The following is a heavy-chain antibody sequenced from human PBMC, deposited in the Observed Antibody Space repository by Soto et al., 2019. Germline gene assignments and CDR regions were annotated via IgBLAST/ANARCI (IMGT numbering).Heavy chain of an antibody. CDR3: ANQKIRFSVAGTLYGLGV. CDR1: GFVFSTYS. Sequence: GGSLRLSCEASGFVFSTYSMNWVRQAPGKGLEWISYISSTSGTIYYADSVKGRFTIFRDNAKNSLFLQMNGLRDDDTAVYYCANQKIRFSVAGTLYGLGVWGQGTTVTVS. J-gene: IGHJ6*02. V-gene: IGHV3-48*02. CDR2: ISSTSGTI. D-gene: IGHD6-19*01.